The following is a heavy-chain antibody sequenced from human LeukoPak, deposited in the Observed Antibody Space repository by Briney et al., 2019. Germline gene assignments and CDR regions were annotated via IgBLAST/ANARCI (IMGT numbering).Heavy chain of an antibody. V-gene: IGHV3-7*01. CDR3: ARSRFYFDY. Sequence: GGSLRLSCAASGFTFSSYSMNWVRQAPGKGLEWVANIKQDGSEKYYVDSVKGRFTISRDNAKNSLYLQMNSLRAEDTAVYYCARSRFYFDYWGQGTLVTVSS. J-gene: IGHJ4*02. CDR2: IKQDGSEK. CDR1: GFTFSSYS.